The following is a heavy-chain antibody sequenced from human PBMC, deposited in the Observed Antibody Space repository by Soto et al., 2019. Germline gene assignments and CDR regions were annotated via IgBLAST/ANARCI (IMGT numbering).Heavy chain of an antibody. Sequence: SETLSLTCAVYGGSFSNYFWSWIRQPPGKGLEWIGEINHSGSTNCNPSLKSRVTISVDTSKNQVSLKVSSVTAADTAVYYCARTELGDFYYMDVWGKGTPVTVSS. D-gene: IGHD3-10*01. J-gene: IGHJ6*03. CDR2: INHSGST. CDR3: ARTELGDFYYMDV. V-gene: IGHV4-34*01. CDR1: GGSFSNYF.